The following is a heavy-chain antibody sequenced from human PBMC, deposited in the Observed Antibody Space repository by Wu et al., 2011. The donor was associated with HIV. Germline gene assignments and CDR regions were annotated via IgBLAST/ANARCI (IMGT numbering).Heavy chain of an antibody. V-gene: IGHV3-30-3*02. Sequence: QVQLVESGEAWSSLGSLRLSCAASGFTFKRYAMHWVRQAPGKGLEWVAVTSYDGTNKYYADSVKGRFTISRDNSKNTLYLQMNSLRAEETAVYYCANAENWNNEPPGVWGQGTLVHRL. D-gene: IGHD1/OR15-1a*01. J-gene: IGHJ4*02. CDR2: TSYDGTNK. CDR1: GFTFKRYA. CDR3: ANAENWNNEPPGV.